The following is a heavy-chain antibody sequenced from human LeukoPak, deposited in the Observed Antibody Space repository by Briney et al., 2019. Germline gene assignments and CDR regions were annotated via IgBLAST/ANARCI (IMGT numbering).Heavy chain of an antibody. J-gene: IGHJ4*02. CDR1: GFTFTSYT. CDR3: AREYYDSSGYYSFDY. V-gene: IGHV3-48*02. D-gene: IGHD3-22*01. Sequence: GGSLRLSCATSGFTFTSYTMNWVRQAPGKGLEWISFITGGSGTIYYADSVEGRFTISRDNAKNSLYLHMDSLRDEDTAVYYCAREYYDSSGYYSFDYWGQGTLVTVSS. CDR2: ITGGSGTI.